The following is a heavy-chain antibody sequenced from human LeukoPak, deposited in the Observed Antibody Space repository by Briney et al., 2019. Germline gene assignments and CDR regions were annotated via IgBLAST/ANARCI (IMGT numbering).Heavy chain of an antibody. D-gene: IGHD3-22*01. J-gene: IGHJ5*02. CDR1: GYTFTSCD. CDR2: MNPNSGNT. V-gene: IGHV1-8*03. Sequence: ASVKVSCKASGYTFTSCDTNWVRQATGQGLEWMGWMNPNSGNTGYAQKFQGRVTITRNTSISTAYMELSSLRSENTAVYYCARGEWNGYYDSSGYYWFDPWGQGTLVTVSS. CDR3: ARGEWNGYYDSSGYYWFDP.